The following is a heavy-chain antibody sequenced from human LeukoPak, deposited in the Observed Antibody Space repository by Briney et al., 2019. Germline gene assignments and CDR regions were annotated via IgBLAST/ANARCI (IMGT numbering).Heavy chain of an antibody. CDR1: GYTFTSYY. J-gene: IGHJ4*02. CDR3: AKDWPAANGVSDY. V-gene: IGHV1-46*01. Sequence: ASVKVSCKASGYTFTSYYMHWVRQAPGQGLEWMGIINPSGGSTSYAQKFQGRVTMTRDTSTSTVYMELSSLRAEDTAVYYCAKDWPAANGVSDYWGQGTLVTVSS. D-gene: IGHD2-15*01. CDR2: INPSGGST.